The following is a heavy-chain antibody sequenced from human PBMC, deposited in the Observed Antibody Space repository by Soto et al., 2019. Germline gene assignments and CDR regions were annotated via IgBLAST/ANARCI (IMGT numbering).Heavy chain of an antibody. CDR2: IKQDGSEK. CDR1: GFTFSSYW. CDR3: ASTSVAAMRAYYYYGMDV. D-gene: IGHD5-12*01. J-gene: IGHJ6*02. Sequence: GGSLRLSCAASGFTFSSYWMSWVRQAPGKGLEWVANIKQDGSEKYYVDSVKGRFTISRDNAKNSLYLQMNSLRAEDTAVYYCASTSVAAMRAYYYYGMDVWGQGTSVTVSS. V-gene: IGHV3-7*01.